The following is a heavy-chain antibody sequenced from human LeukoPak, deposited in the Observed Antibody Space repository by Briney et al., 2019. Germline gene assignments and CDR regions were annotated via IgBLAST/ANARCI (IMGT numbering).Heavy chain of an antibody. CDR1: GFTVSSNY. CDR2: IYSGGST. D-gene: IGHD4-17*01. V-gene: IGHV3-66*01. J-gene: IGHJ6*02. CDR3: AGTDYGDYSTGYYGMDV. Sequence: GGPLRLSCAASGFTVSSNYMSWVRQAPGKGLEWVSVIYSGGSTYYADSVKGRFTISRDNSKNTLYLQMNSLRAEDTAVYCCAGTDYGDYSTGYYGMDVWGQGTTVTVSS.